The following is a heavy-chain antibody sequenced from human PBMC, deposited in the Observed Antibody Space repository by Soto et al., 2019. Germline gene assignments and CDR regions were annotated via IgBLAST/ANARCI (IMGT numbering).Heavy chain of an antibody. CDR2: ISYDGSNK. CDR1: GFTFSSYG. CDR3: AKETWLATYYFDY. D-gene: IGHD6-19*01. V-gene: IGHV3-30*18. Sequence: GVSLRLSCSSSGFTFSSYGMHWVRQAPGKGLEWVAVISYDGSNKYYADSVKGRFTISRDNSKNTLYLQMNSLRAEDTAVYYCAKETWLATYYFDYWGQGTLVTVAS. J-gene: IGHJ4*02.